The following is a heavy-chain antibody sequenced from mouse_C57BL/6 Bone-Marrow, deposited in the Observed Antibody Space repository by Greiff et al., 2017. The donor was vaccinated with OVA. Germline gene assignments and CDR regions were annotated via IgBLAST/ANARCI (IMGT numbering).Heavy chain of an antibody. CDR2: IDPSDSYT. D-gene: IGHD1-1*01. CDR1: GYTFTSYW. V-gene: IGHV1-69*01. Sequence: QVQLQQPGAELVMPGASVKLSCKASGYTFTSYWMHWVKQRPGQGLEWIGEIDPSDSYTNYNQKFKGKSTLTVDKSSSTAYMQLSSLTSEDSAVYYCARDYGSSPYFDYGGQGTTLTVSS. J-gene: IGHJ2*01. CDR3: ARDYGSSPYFDY.